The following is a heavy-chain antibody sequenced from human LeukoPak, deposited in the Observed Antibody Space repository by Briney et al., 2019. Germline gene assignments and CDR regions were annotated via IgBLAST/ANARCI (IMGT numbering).Heavy chain of an antibody. V-gene: IGHV4-31*03. CDR3: ARAEFFAVYFDY. CDR2: IYYSGST. Sequence: SETLSLTCTVSGGSISSGGYYWSWIRQHPGKGLEWIGYIYYSGSTYCNPSLKSRVTISVDTSKNQFSLKLSSVTAADTAVYYCARAEFFAVYFDYWGQGTLVTVSS. CDR1: GGSISSGGYY. D-gene: IGHD4-11*01. J-gene: IGHJ4*02.